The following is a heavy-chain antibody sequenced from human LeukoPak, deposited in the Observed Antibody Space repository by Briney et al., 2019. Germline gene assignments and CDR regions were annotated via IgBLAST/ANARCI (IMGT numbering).Heavy chain of an antibody. CDR2: IIPIFGTA. Sequence: ASVKVSCKASGGTFSSYAISWVRQAPGQGLEWMGGIIPIFGTANYAQKFQGRVTITTDESTSTAYMELSSLRSEDTAVYYCADRGLGEAFDIWGQGTMVTVSS. CDR1: GGTFSSYA. V-gene: IGHV1-69*05. J-gene: IGHJ3*02. CDR3: ADRGLGEAFDI. D-gene: IGHD3-16*01.